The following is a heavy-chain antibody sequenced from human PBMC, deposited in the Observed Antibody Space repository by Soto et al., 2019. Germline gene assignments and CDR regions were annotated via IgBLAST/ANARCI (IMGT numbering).Heavy chain of an antibody. J-gene: IGHJ4*02. CDR2: IIPILGIA. CDR3: ARPRVLLCFGESYFFDY. V-gene: IGHV1-69*02. D-gene: IGHD3-10*01. Sequence: SVKVSFKASGGTFSSYTISWVRQAPGQGLEWMGRIIPILGIANYAQKFQGRVTITADKSTSTAYMELSSLRSEDTAVYYCARPRVLLCFGESYFFDYWTQRTLVTVSS. CDR1: GGTFSSYT.